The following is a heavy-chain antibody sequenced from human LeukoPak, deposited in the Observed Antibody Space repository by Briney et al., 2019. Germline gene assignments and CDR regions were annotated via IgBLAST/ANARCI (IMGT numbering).Heavy chain of an antibody. V-gene: IGHV3-48*03. CDR1: GFTFSSYE. CDR2: ISSSGSTI. Sequence: GGSLRLSCAASGFTFSSYEMTWVRQAPGKGLEWVSYISSSGSTIYYADSVKGRFTISRDNAKNSLYLQMNSLRAEDTAVYYCARIGFRDYYYYYGMDVWGKGTTVTVSS. CDR3: ARIGFRDYYYYYGMDV. J-gene: IGHJ6*04. D-gene: IGHD3-10*01.